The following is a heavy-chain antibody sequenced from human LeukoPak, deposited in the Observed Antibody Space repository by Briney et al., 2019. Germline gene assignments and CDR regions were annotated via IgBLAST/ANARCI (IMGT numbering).Heavy chain of an antibody. J-gene: IGHJ6*03. CDR1: GFTFSSYA. D-gene: IGHD3-16*01. Sequence: GGSLRLSCAASGFTFSSYAMHWVRQAPGKGLEYVSAISSNGGSTYYANSVKGRFTISRDNSKNTLYLQMGSLRAEDMAVYYCARGPRGENYYYMDVWGKGTTVTVSS. CDR3: ARGPRGENYYYMDV. CDR2: ISSNGGST. V-gene: IGHV3-64*01.